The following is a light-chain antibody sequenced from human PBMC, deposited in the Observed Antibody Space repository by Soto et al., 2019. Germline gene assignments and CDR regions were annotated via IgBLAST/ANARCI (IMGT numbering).Light chain of an antibody. CDR3: LQDYSFPYT. CDR2: AAS. Sequence: IQMTQSPPSLSASVGDRVIITCRASQDIRVYVGWLQQKPGNAPKLLIYAASTLHTGVPSRFTGSGSGTDFTLTINGLQPEDFATYFCLQDYSFPYTFGQGTKLEI. CDR1: QDIRVY. V-gene: IGKV1-6*01. J-gene: IGKJ2*01.